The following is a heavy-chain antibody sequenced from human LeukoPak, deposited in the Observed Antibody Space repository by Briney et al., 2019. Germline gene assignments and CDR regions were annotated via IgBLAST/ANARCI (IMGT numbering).Heavy chain of an antibody. J-gene: IGHJ3*02. CDR1: EFSVGSNY. V-gene: IGHV3-66*01. Sequence: GGSLRLFCAPSEFSVGSNYMTWVRQAPGKGLEWVSLSYSGGSTYYADSVKGRFTISGDNAKNTQYLQMNSLRAEDTAVYYCARSGRGGAFDIWGQGTMVTVSS. D-gene: IGHD1-26*01. CDR3: ARSGRGGAFDI. CDR2: SYSGGST.